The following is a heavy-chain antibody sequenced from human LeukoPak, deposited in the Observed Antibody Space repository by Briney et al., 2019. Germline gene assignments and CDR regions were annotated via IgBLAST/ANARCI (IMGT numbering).Heavy chain of an antibody. J-gene: IGHJ4*02. CDR2: IYYSGST. CDR3: AREAVAGLVDY. Sequence: PSETLSLTCTVSGGSISSYYWSWIRQPPGKGLEWIGYIYYSGSTNYNPSLKSRVTISVDTSKNQFSLKLSSVTAADTAVYYCAREAVAGLVDYWGQGTLVTVSS. D-gene: IGHD6-19*01. CDR1: GGSISSYY. V-gene: IGHV4-59*01.